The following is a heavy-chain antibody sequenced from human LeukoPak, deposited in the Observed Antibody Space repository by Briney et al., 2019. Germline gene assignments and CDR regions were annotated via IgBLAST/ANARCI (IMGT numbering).Heavy chain of an antibody. CDR2: ISSSSSYI. D-gene: IGHD1-26*01. Sequence: SCKASGGTFSSYSMNWVRQAPGKGLEWVSSISSSSSYIYYADSVKGRFTISRDNAKNSLYLQMNSLRAEDTAVYYCARDGSSLPDYWGQGTLVTVSS. V-gene: IGHV3-21*01. CDR3: ARDGSSLPDY. J-gene: IGHJ4*02. CDR1: GGTFSSYS.